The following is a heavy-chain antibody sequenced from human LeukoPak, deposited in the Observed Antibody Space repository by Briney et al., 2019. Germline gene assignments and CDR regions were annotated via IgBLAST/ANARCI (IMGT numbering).Heavy chain of an antibody. J-gene: IGHJ3*02. CDR3: ATEAQGSSWPLDAFDI. Sequence: ASVKVSCKASGYTFTSYGISWVRQAPGKGLEWMGGFDPEDGETIYAQKFQGRVTMTEDTSTDTAYMELSSLRSEDTAVYYCATEAQGSSWPLDAFDIWGQGTMVTVSS. CDR2: FDPEDGET. V-gene: IGHV1-24*01. CDR1: GYTFTSYG. D-gene: IGHD6-13*01.